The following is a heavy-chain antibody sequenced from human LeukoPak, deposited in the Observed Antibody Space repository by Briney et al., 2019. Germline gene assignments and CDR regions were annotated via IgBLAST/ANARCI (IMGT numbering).Heavy chain of an antibody. D-gene: IGHD2-21*01. J-gene: IGHJ4*02. Sequence: ASVKVSCKASGYSFTGYGMHWVRQAPGQGLEWMGWINPNSGGTNYAQKFQGRVTMTRDTSISTAYMELSRLRSDDTAVYYCAREDSGGDCLGYWGQGTLVTVSS. CDR1: GYSFTGYG. V-gene: IGHV1-2*02. CDR3: AREDSGGDCLGY. CDR2: INPNSGGT.